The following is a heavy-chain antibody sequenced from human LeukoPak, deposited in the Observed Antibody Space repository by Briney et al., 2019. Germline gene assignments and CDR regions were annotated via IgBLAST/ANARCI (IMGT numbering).Heavy chain of an antibody. CDR3: ATEDYDFGL. CDR1: GGSISSSSYY. D-gene: IGHD3-3*01. Sequence: PSETLSLTCTVSGGSISSSSYYWGWIRQPPGKGLEWIGSIYYSGSTYYNPSLKSRVTISVDTSKNQFSLKLSSVTAADTAVYYCATEDYDFGLWGQGTLVTVSS. V-gene: IGHV4-39*07. CDR2: IYYSGST. J-gene: IGHJ4*02.